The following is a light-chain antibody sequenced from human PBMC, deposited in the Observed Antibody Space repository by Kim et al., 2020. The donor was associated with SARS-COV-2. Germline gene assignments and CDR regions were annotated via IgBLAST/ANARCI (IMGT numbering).Light chain of an antibody. J-gene: IGKJ3*01. CDR2: WAS. Sequence: DIVMTQSPDSLAVSLGERATINCKSSQSILYSSNNKNYLAWYQQKPGQPPKLLIYWASTRESGVPDRFGGGGSGTEFTLTISSLQAEDVAVYYCQQYYGTPLTFGPGTKVDIK. V-gene: IGKV4-1*01. CDR3: QQYYGTPLT. CDR1: QSILYSSNNKNY.